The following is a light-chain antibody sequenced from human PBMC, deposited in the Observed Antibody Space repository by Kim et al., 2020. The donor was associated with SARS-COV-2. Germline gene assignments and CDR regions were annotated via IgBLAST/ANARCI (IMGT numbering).Light chain of an antibody. CDR2: GAS. CDR1: QCVSSN. Sequence: EIVMTQSPATLSVSPGERATLSCRASQCVSSNLAWYQQKPGQAPRLLIYGASTRATSIPARFSGSGSGTEFTLTISSLQSEDFAVYYCQQYNNWPRTFGPGTKVDIK. CDR3: QQYNNWPRT. V-gene: IGKV3-15*01. J-gene: IGKJ3*01.